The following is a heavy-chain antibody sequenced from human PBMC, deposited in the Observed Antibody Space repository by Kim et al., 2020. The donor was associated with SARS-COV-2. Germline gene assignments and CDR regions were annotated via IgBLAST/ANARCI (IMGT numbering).Heavy chain of an antibody. V-gene: IGHV3-21*01. J-gene: IGHJ4*02. Sequence: SYIYYADSVKGRFTIARDNAKNSRYLRMNSPRAEDTAVYYCAREHLPDYWGQGTLVTVSS. CDR3: AREHLPDY. CDR2: SYI.